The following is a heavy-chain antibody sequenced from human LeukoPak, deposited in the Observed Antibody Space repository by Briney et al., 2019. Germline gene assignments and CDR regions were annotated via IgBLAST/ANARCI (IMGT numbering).Heavy chain of an antibody. CDR1: GYSISSGYY. CDR2: IYNSGST. V-gene: IGHV4-38-2*01. CDR3: ARNSSGWHFDD. J-gene: IGHJ4*02. Sequence: SETLSLTRAVSGYSISSGYYWGWIRQPPGKGLEWIGSIYNSGSTHYNPSLKSRVTISADTSRNQFSLKMTSVTAADTAVYYCARNSSGWHFDDWGQGTLVSVSS. D-gene: IGHD6-19*01.